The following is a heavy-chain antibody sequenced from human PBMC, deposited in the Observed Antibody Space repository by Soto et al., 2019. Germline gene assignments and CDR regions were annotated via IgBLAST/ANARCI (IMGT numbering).Heavy chain of an antibody. CDR2: MSPNSGAT. J-gene: IGHJ6*02. CDR1: GYTFTTYD. V-gene: IGHV1-8*01. D-gene: IGHD1-1*01. CDR3: ARGVDAGVDV. Sequence: QVQLVQSGAEVTKPGASVKVSCRASGYTFTTYDINWVRQATGQGLEWMGWMSPNSGATGYAQKFQGSVTMPRNPSISTAYMELSNLRSEDTAIYYCARGVDAGVDVWGQGTTLTVSS.